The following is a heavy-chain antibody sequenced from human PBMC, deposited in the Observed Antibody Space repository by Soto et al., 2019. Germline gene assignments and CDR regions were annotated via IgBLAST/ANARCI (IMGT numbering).Heavy chain of an antibody. CDR2: IIPLFGTP. CDR1: GGIFSTYA. D-gene: IGHD3-10*01. J-gene: IGHJ4*02. V-gene: IGHV1-69*01. CDR3: ARDRDDYGSGNYYNRIDF. Sequence: QVPLVQSGAEVKKPGSSVKVSCKASGGIFSTYAISWLRQAPGQGLEWMGGIIPLFGTPNYAQRFQGRVTITADESTSTAYMELSRLRSEETAVYYCARDRDDYGSGNYYNRIDFWGQGTLVTVSS.